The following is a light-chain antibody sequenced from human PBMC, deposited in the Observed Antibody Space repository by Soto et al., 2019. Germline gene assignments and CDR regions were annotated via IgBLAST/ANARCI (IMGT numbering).Light chain of an antibody. V-gene: IGKV3-15*01. CDR3: QQYNTWPRT. CDR2: GAS. CDR1: QSVRAN. Sequence: EIVIAQSPGTLTVSPGERASLSCRASQSVRANLAWYQQKPGQAPRLLIYGASTRATDVPGRFSGSGSGTEFTLTISTLQSEDFAVYYCQQYNTWPRTFGPGTKVDIK. J-gene: IGKJ3*01.